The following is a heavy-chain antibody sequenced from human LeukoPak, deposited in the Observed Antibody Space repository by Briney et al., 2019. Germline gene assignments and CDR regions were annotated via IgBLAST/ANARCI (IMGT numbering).Heavy chain of an antibody. CDR1: GYPFTTYH. CDR3: ARGPRGGDGLYYFDF. J-gene: IGHJ4*02. D-gene: IGHD2-21*02. V-gene: IGHV1-46*01. CDR2: INPSGGST. Sequence: ASVKVSCKASGYPFTTYHVHWLRRAPGQGPEWMGIINPSGGSTSYAQKFQGRITMTRDTSMTTVYMELSTLRSEDAAVYYCARGPRGGDGLYYFDFWGQGTLVTVSS.